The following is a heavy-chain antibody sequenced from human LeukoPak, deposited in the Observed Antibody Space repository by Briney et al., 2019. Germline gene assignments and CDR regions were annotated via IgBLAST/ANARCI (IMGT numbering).Heavy chain of an antibody. CDR2: INPNSGGT. CDR3: ARIAAAGTVHWFDP. J-gene: IGHJ5*02. Sequence: ASVKVSCKASGNTFTGNFMHWLRQAPGQGLEWMEWINPNSGGTNYAQKFQGRVTMTRDTSISTAYMELSRLRSDDTAVYYCARIAAAGTVHWFDPWGQGTLVTVSS. V-gene: IGHV1-2*02. D-gene: IGHD6-13*01. CDR1: GNTFTGNF.